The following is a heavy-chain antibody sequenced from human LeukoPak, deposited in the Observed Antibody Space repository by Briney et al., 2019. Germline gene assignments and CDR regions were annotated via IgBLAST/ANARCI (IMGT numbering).Heavy chain of an antibody. J-gene: IGHJ4*02. CDR1: GGSISSYY. CDR3: ARGKVGGSYWTAFDY. Sequence: SETLSLTCTVSGGSISSYYWSWIRQPPGKGLEWIGYIYYSGSTNYNPSLKSRVTISVDTSKNQFSLKLSSVTAADTAVYYCARGKVGGSYWTAFDYWGQGTLVTVSS. D-gene: IGHD1-26*01. V-gene: IGHV4-59*08. CDR2: IYYSGST.